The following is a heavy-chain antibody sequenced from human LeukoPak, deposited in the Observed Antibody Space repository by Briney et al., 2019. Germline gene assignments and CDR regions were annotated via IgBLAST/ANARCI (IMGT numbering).Heavy chain of an antibody. CDR2: TYTGGST. J-gene: IGHJ1*01. CDR3: ARDQKSSSSFQD. Sequence: PGGSLRLSCAVSGFIVSNNYMTWVRQAPGKGLEWVSVTYTGGSTYYTDSVTGRFTISRDDSKNTLYLQMNSLRVEDTAVYYCARDQKSSSSFQDWGQGTLVTVSS. V-gene: IGHV3-66*01. D-gene: IGHD6-13*01. CDR1: GFIVSNNY.